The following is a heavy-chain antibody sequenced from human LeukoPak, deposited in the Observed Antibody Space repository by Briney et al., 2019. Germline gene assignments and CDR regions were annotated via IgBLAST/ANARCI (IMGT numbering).Heavy chain of an antibody. CDR3: AKDDTAMGYFDY. CDR2: ISWDSGSI. Sequence: GGSLRLSCAASGFTFHDYAMHWVRQAPGKGLEWVSGISWDSGSIGYADSVKGRFTISRDNAKNSLYLQMNSLRTEDTALYYCAKDDTAMGYFDYWGQGTLVTVSS. CDR1: GFTFHDYA. V-gene: IGHV3-9*01. J-gene: IGHJ4*02. D-gene: IGHD5-18*01.